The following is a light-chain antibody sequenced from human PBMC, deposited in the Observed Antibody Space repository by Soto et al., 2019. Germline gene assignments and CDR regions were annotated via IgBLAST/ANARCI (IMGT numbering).Light chain of an antibody. J-gene: IGKJ1*01. CDR2: DAS. CDR1: QSISSW. Sequence: DIQMTQSPSTLSASVGDRVTITCRPSQSISSWLAWYQQKPGKAPKLLIYDASSLESGVPSRLSGSGSGTEFTLTISSLQPDDFANYCCQQYNSYWTFGQGTKVDIK. CDR3: QQYNSYWT. V-gene: IGKV1-5*01.